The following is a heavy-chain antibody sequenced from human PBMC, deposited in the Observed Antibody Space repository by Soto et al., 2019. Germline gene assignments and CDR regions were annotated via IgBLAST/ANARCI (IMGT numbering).Heavy chain of an antibody. J-gene: IGHJ6*02. V-gene: IGHV1-46*01. Sequence: ASVKVSCKASRHILTDYYFHWVRQAPGQGLEWMGVISPNGGSTSYAQRFQGRVTMTRDTSTSTVYLDLSSLRSDDTAVYYCASVRGVSYAMDVWGQGTTVTVSS. CDR2: ISPNGGST. CDR3: ASVRGVSYAMDV. D-gene: IGHD3-10*02. CDR1: RHILTDYY.